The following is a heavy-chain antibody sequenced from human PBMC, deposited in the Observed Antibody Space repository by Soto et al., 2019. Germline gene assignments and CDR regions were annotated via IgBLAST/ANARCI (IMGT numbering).Heavy chain of an antibody. Sequence: PGGSLRLSCAASGFTFSSYAMSWVRQAPGKGLEWVSAISGSGGSTYYADTVKGRFTISRDNSKNKLYLQMNSLRAEYTAVYYFAKDPLLWFGELLPYMDVWGKGTTVTVS. J-gene: IGHJ6*03. CDR2: ISGSGGST. D-gene: IGHD3-10*01. V-gene: IGHV3-23*01. CDR3: AKDPLLWFGELLPYMDV. CDR1: GFTFSSYA.